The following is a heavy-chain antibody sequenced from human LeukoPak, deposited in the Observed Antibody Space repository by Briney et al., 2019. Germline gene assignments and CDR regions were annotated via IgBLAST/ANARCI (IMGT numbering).Heavy chain of an antibody. CDR2: IYHSGST. D-gene: IGHD6-19*01. V-gene: IGHV4-38-2*02. Sequence: PSETLSLTCTVSGYSISSGYYWGWIRQPPGKGLEWIGSIYHSGSTYYNPSLKSRVTISVDTSKNQFSLKLSSVTAADTAVYYCARGTKQWLVVPDFDYWGQGTLVTVSS. J-gene: IGHJ4*02. CDR3: ARGTKQWLVVPDFDY. CDR1: GYSISSGYY.